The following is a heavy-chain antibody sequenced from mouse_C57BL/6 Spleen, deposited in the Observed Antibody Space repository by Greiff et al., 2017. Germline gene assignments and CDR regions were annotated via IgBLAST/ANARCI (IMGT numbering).Heavy chain of an antibody. Sequence: EVTLVESGGDLVKPGGSLKLSCAASGFTFSSYGMSWVRQTPDKRLEWVATISSGGSYTYYPDSVKGRFTISRDNAKNTLYLQMSSLKSEDTAMYYCARPYGSTSTGYFDVWGTGTTVTVSS. D-gene: IGHD1-1*01. CDR1: GFTFSSYG. J-gene: IGHJ1*03. V-gene: IGHV5-6*01. CDR2: ISSGGSYT. CDR3: ARPYGSTSTGYFDV.